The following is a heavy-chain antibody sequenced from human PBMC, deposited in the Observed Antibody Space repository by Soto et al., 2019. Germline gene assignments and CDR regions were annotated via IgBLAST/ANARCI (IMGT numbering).Heavy chain of an antibody. V-gene: IGHV4-4*02. Sequence: QVQLQESGPGLVSPSGTLSLTCAVSGGSVSSNNWWNWVRQPPGKGLEWIGEIFHSGSTNYIPSLKSRVTISLDKSKNQLSLHLTSVTAADTAVYYCARGGGYYLDYWGRGILVTVSS. CDR2: IFHSGST. D-gene: IGHD5-12*01. J-gene: IGHJ4*02. CDR1: GGSVSSNNW. CDR3: ARGGGYYLDY.